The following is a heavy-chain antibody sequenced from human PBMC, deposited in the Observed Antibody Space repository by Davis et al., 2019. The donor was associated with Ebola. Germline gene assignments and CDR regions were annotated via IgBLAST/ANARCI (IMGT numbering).Heavy chain of an antibody. Sequence: PGGSLRLSCAASGFTVSSNHMSWVRQAPGKGLEWVSVIYDHSTAYADSVRGRFIISRDNSKNTLYLQMNSLRVEDTAVYFCARGGAVAPDWGPGTLVTVSS. J-gene: IGHJ4*02. D-gene: IGHD4-23*01. CDR2: IYDHST. V-gene: IGHV3-66*01. CDR3: ARGGAVAPD. CDR1: GFTVSSNH.